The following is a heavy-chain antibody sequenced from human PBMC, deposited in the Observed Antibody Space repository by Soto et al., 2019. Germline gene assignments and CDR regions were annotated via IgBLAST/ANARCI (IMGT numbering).Heavy chain of an antibody. CDR3: ARGQRFSDWFDP. Sequence: SETLSLTCRVSGGTISGYYWTWIRQPAGKGLEWIGRIYSSGNTKYNPSLQSRVTMSLDTSNNQFSLRLTSVADADTAVYYCARGQRFSDWFDPWGQGTLVTVSS. CDR2: IYSSGNT. J-gene: IGHJ5*02. CDR1: GGTISGYY. D-gene: IGHD3-3*01. V-gene: IGHV4-4*07.